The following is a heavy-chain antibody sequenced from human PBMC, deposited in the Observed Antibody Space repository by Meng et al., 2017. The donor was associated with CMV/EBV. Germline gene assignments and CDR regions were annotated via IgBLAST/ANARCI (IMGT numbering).Heavy chain of an antibody. CDR3: ARQFYDSSGYLIDY. Sequence: GGSLRLSCKGSGYSFTSYWIGRVRQMPGKGLEWMGIIYPGDSDTRYSPSFQGQVTISADKSISTAYLQWSSLKASDTAMYYCARQFYDSSGYLIDYWGQGTLVTVSS. J-gene: IGHJ4*02. V-gene: IGHV5-51*01. CDR2: IYPGDSDT. CDR1: GYSFTSYW. D-gene: IGHD3-22*01.